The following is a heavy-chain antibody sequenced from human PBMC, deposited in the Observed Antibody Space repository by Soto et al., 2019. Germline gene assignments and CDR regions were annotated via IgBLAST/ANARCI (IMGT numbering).Heavy chain of an antibody. Sequence: GGSLRLSCAASGFTFSSYGMHWVRQAPGKGLEWVAVISYDGSNKYYADSVKGRFTISRDNSKNTLYLQMNSLRAEDTAVYYCAKEPDGYNFPFDYWGQGTLVTVSS. V-gene: IGHV3-30*18. CDR2: ISYDGSNK. CDR3: AKEPDGYNFPFDY. CDR1: GFTFSSYG. D-gene: IGHD5-12*01. J-gene: IGHJ4*02.